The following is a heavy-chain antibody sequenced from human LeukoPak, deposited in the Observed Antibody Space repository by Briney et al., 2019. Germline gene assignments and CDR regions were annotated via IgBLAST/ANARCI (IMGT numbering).Heavy chain of an antibody. CDR1: GITFSNFC. J-gene: IGHJ4*02. Sequence: GSLRLSCVAAGITFSNFCMQWGRQAAGRGVEWVAFIPSAGSNKYNTDSAKGRFTISRDNSDNILYLQMNRLSTEDTALYYCAKSSSPLAGSFFDFWGQGTLVTVSS. D-gene: IGHD6-19*01. CDR3: AKSSSPLAGSFFDF. CDR2: IPSAGSNK. V-gene: IGHV3-30*02.